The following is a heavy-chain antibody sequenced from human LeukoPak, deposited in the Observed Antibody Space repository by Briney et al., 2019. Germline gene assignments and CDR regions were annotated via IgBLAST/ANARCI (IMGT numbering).Heavy chain of an antibody. CDR2: INSDGSST. Sequence: GGSLRLSCTASGFTFSSYWMHWVRQAPGKGLVWVSRINSDGSSTTYADSVKGRFTISRDNAENTLYLQMNSLRAEDTAMYYCARQYSYDSSGYYPWDYWGQGTLVTVSS. V-gene: IGHV3-74*01. D-gene: IGHD3-22*01. CDR3: ARQYSYDSSGYYPWDY. CDR1: GFTFSSYW. J-gene: IGHJ4*02.